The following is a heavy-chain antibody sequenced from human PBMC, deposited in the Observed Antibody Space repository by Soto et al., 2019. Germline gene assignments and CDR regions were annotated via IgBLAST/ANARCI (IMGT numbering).Heavy chain of an antibody. CDR1: GYTFTSYG. CDR3: ARETHPITYYDFWSGWRLDGYYGMDV. CDR2: ISAYNGNT. V-gene: IGHV1-18*01. Sequence: ASVKVSCKASGYTFTSYGISWVRQAPGQGLEWMGWISAYNGNTNYAQKLQGRVTMTTDTSTSTAYMELRSLRSDDTAVYYCARETHPITYYDFWSGWRLDGYYGMDVWGQGTTVTVSS. J-gene: IGHJ6*02. D-gene: IGHD3-3*01.